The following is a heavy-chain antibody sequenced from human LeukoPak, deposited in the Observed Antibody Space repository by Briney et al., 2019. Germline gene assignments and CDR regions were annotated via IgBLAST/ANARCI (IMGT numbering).Heavy chain of an antibody. V-gene: IGHV3-30*03. CDR2: ISYDGSNK. CDR1: GFTFSSYG. Sequence: GGSLRLSCAASGFTFSSYGMHWVRQAPGKGLEWVAVISYDGSNKYYADSVKGRFTISRDNSKNTLYLQMNSLRAEDTAVYYCARDLSGSYFQYFQHWGQGTLVTVSS. D-gene: IGHD1-26*01. J-gene: IGHJ1*01. CDR3: ARDLSGSYFQYFQH.